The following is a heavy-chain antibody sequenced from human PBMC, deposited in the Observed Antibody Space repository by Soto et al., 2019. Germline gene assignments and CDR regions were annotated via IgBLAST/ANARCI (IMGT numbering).Heavy chain of an antibody. Sequence: ASVKVSCKVSGYTLTDLSMHWVRQAPGKGLEWMGGFDPEDGETIYAQKFQGRVTMTEDTSTDTAYMEVRSLRSDDTAVYYCARDSVTGLTNFDYWGQGTLVTVSS. J-gene: IGHJ4*02. CDR1: GYTLTDLS. V-gene: IGHV1-24*01. D-gene: IGHD3-9*01. CDR3: ARDSVTGLTNFDY. CDR2: FDPEDGET.